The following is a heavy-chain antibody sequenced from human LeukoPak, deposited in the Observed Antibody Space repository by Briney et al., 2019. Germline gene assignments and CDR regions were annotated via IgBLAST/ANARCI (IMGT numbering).Heavy chain of an antibody. J-gene: IGHJ3*02. Sequence: SETLSLTCTVSGYPISSGYYWSWIRQPPRKGLEWIGYIYYSGSINYNPSLKSRVTISVDTSKNQFSLKLSSVTAADTAVYYCARLFSGSRAFDIWGQGTMVTVSS. CDR3: ARLFSGSRAFDI. D-gene: IGHD3-10*01. CDR1: GYPISSGYY. CDR2: IYYSGSI. V-gene: IGHV4-61*01.